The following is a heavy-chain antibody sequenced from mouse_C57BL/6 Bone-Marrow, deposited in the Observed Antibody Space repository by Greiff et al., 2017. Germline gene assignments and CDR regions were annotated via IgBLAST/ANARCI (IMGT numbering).Heavy chain of an antibody. CDR1: GYTFTSYW. D-gene: IGHD2-4*01. V-gene: IGHV1-55*01. CDR2: IYPGSGST. Sequence: QVHVKQPGAELVKPGASVKMSCKASGYTFTSYWITWVKQRPGQGLEWIGDIYPGSGSTNYNEKFKSKATLTVDTSSSTAYMQLSSLTSEDSAVYYCARGGNYYDYDGAYWGQGTLVTVSA. CDR3: ARGGNYYDYDGAY. J-gene: IGHJ3*01.